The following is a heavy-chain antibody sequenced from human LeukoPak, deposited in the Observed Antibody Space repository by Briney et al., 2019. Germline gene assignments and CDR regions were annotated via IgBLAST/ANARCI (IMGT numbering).Heavy chain of an antibody. D-gene: IGHD3-10*01. CDR3: ARGPQFSGPGWFDP. V-gene: IGHV3-21*01. CDR1: GFTFSGYV. J-gene: IGHJ5*02. CDR2: VTFSSSHI. Sequence: GGSLRLSCAASGFTFSGYVMTWVRQAPGKGLECVSSVTFSSSHIYYADSVKGRFTISRDNTRDSLYLQMNSLRAEDTAIYYCARGPQFSGPGWFDPWGQGTLVTVSS.